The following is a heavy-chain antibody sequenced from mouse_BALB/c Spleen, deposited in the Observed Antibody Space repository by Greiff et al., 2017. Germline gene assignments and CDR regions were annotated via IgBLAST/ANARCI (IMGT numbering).Heavy chain of an antibody. V-gene: IGHV2-9*02. Sequence: VKLMESGPGLVAPSQSLSITCTVSGFSLTSYGVHWVRQPPGKGLEWLGVIWAGGSTNYNSALMSRLSISKDNSKSQVFLKMNSLQTDDTAMYYCARDDGRYAMDYWGQGTSVTVSS. CDR3: ARDDGRYAMDY. CDR2: IWAGGST. CDR1: GFSLTSYG. J-gene: IGHJ4*01.